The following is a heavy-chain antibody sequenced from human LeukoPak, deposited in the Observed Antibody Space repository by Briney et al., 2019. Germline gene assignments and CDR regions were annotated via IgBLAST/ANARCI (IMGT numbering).Heavy chain of an antibody. CDR3: ARQDNDYPYYFDF. CDR1: GGSISSYY. V-gene: IGHV4-59*08. CDR2: IHSSGST. Sequence: SETLSLTCTVSGGSISSYYWSWIRQPPGKGLEWIAYIHSSGSTNYNPSLKSRVAISVDTSRNHFSLKLSSVTAADTAVYYCARQDNDYPYYFDFWGQGTLFTVSS. J-gene: IGHJ4*02. D-gene: IGHD4-11*01.